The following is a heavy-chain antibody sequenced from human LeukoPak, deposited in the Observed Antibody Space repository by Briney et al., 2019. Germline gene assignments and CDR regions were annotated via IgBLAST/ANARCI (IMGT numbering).Heavy chain of an antibody. CDR1: GFTFSSYA. D-gene: IGHD5-18*01. CDR2: ISAYNGNT. V-gene: IGHV1-18*01. Sequence: GGSLRLSCAASGFTFSSYAMSWVRQAPGQGLEWMGWISAYNGNTNYAQKPQGRVTMTTDTSTSTAYMELRSLRSDDTAVYYCAGVEGYSYGPDYGMDVWGQGTTVTVSS. CDR3: AGVEGYSYGPDYGMDV. J-gene: IGHJ6*02.